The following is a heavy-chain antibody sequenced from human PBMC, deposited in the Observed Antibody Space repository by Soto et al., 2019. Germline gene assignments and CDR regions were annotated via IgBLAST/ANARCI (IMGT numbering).Heavy chain of an antibody. CDR3: ARSSIAAPPVWFDS. J-gene: IGHJ5*01. CDR1: GFTFDDYA. D-gene: IGHD6-6*01. V-gene: IGHV3-9*01. Sequence: AGGSLRLSCAASGFTFDDYAMYWVRQAPGKGLEWVSGISWNSGYIGYADSVKGRFTVSRDNAKNSLYLQMNSLRAEDTAVYYCARSSIAAPPVWFDSWGQGTLVTVSS. CDR2: ISWNSGYI.